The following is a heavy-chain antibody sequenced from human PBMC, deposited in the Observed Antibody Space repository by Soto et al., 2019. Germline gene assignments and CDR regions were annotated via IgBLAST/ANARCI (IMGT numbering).Heavy chain of an antibody. CDR2: ISGSGGNT. CDR1: GFSFMNYA. CDR3: AKDAAVLSWYSSSWSTKY. V-gene: IGHV3-23*01. Sequence: GGSLRLSCAASGFSFMNYALSWVRQAPGKGLEWVSIISGSGGNTYYADSVKGRFTISRDNSKNTLYLQMNSLRAEDTAVFYCAKDAAVLSWYSSSWSTKYWGQGTLVTVSS. J-gene: IGHJ4*02. D-gene: IGHD6-13*01.